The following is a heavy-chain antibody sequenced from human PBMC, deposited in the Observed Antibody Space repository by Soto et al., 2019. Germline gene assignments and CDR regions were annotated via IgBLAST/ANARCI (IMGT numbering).Heavy chain of an antibody. Sequence: QITLKESGPTLVKPTQTLTLTCTFSGFSLSTSGVGVGWIRQPPGKALEWLALIYWDDDKRYSPSLKSSLTITPDTCRNLFVLTMTNMDPVDTGTYYSAHSRGLSWFDPWGQGTLVTVSS. V-gene: IGHV2-5*02. CDR2: IYWDDDK. J-gene: IGHJ5*02. CDR3: AHSRGLSWFDP. CDR1: GFSLSTSGVG. D-gene: IGHD2-15*01.